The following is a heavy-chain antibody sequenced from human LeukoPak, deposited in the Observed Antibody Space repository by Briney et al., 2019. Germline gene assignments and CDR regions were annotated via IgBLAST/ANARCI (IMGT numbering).Heavy chain of an antibody. D-gene: IGHD5-18*01. CDR3: ARDGRQLWYGFDY. Sequence: SETLSLTCTVSGGSISSYYWSWIRQPPGKGLEWIGSIYHSGSTYYNPSLKSRVTISVDTSKNQFSLKLSSVAAADTAVYYCARDGRQLWYGFDYWGQGTLVTVSS. CDR1: GGSISSYY. J-gene: IGHJ4*02. V-gene: IGHV4-38-2*02. CDR2: IYHSGST.